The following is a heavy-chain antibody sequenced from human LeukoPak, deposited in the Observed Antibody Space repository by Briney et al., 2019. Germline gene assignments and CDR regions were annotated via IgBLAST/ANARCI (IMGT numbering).Heavy chain of an antibody. CDR2: ISSSSSTI. CDR1: GFTFSSYS. J-gene: IGHJ6*02. Sequence: GGSLRLSCAASGFTFSSYSMNWVRQAPGKGLEWVSYISSSSSTIYYADSVKGRFTISRDNAKNSLYLQMNSLRAEDTAVYYCATVITMVRGVPCMDVRGQGTTVTVSS. CDR3: ATVITMVRGVPCMDV. D-gene: IGHD3-10*01. V-gene: IGHV3-48*01.